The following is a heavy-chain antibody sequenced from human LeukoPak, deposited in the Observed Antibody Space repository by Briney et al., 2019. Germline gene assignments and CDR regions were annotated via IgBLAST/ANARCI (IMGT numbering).Heavy chain of an antibody. CDR2: LFTGGGRT. D-gene: IGHD3-10*01. CDR3: AKECDYSPGHKFDL. CDR1: GFTFNNYL. J-gene: IGHJ4*02. V-gene: IGHV3-23*01. Sequence: GGSLRLSCAASGFTFNNYLMSWVRLAPGKGLEWVSVLFTGGGRTLYADSVKGRFTISGDTSRTTLYLQMSGLRAEDTAVYYCAKECDYSPGHKFDLWGQGTLVTVSS.